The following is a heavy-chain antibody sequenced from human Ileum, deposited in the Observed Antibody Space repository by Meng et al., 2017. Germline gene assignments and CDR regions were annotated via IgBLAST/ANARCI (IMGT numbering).Heavy chain of an antibody. CDR1: GFTFSTYW. Sequence: GESLKISCEGSGFTFSTYWMHWVRQAPGKGPVWVSIISPDGSATSYADSVKGRFTISRDNVKNTVYLQMNSLTAEDTAVYFCASFQYTMEDYWGQGTLVTVSS. CDR3: ASFQYTMEDY. V-gene: IGHV3-74*01. D-gene: IGHD3-3*01. CDR2: ISPDGSAT. J-gene: IGHJ4*02.